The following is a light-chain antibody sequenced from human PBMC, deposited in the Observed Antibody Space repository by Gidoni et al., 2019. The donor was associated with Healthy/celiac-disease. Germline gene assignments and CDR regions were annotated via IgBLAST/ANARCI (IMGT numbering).Light chain of an antibody. CDR1: KSVSSIY. Sequence: EIVLTQSPGTLSLSPGERATLSCRASKSVSSIYLAWYQQKPGQAPRLLIYGASSRATGIPDRFSGSGSGTDFTLTISRLEPEDFAVYYCQQYGSSPLTFGGGTKVEIK. J-gene: IGKJ4*01. CDR2: GAS. CDR3: QQYGSSPLT. V-gene: IGKV3-20*01.